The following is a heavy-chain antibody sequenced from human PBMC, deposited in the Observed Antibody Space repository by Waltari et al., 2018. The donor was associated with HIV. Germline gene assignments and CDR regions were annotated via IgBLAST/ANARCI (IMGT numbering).Heavy chain of an antibody. CDR3: TATVTTRGTFDY. J-gene: IGHJ4*02. CDR2: IRRSSDYI. V-gene: IGHV3-21*05. D-gene: IGHD4-17*01. CDR1: VFTFGRYA. Sequence: EVQLVESGGCLAKPGGSRRLSCASSVFTFGRYAMNWVRQAPGKGLEWIAYIRRSSDYIYYADSVKGRFIISRDNAKNSVFLDMNNMRDVDTAVYYCTATVTTRGTFDYWGQGTMV.